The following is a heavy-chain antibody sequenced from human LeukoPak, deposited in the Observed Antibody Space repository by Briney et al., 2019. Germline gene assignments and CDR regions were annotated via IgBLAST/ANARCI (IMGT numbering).Heavy chain of an antibody. CDR2: IYHSGST. D-gene: IGHD3-10*01. J-gene: IGHJ6*03. CDR3: ARGRFGESDYYYYYYYMDV. V-gene: IGHV4-4*02. Sequence: SETLSLTCAVSGGSISSSNWWSWVRQPPGKGLEWIGEIYHSGSTNYNPSLKSRVTISVDKSKNQFSLKLSSVTAADTAVYYCARGRFGESDYYYYYYYMDVWGKGTTVTVSS. CDR1: GGSISSSNW.